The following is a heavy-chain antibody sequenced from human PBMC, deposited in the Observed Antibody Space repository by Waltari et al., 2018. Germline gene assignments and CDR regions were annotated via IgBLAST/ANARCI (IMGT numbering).Heavy chain of an antibody. V-gene: IGHV3-21*01. Sequence: EVQLVESGGGLVKPGGSLSLSCAASGFTFRSSRLHWARQAPGKGLEWVSSISSSSSYIYYADSVKGRFTISRDNAKNSLYLQMNSLRAEDTAVYYCARDGDRNYADYWGQGTLVTVSS. CDR3: ARDGDRNYADY. CDR2: ISSSSSYI. D-gene: IGHD1-7*01. CDR1: GFTFRSSR. J-gene: IGHJ4*02.